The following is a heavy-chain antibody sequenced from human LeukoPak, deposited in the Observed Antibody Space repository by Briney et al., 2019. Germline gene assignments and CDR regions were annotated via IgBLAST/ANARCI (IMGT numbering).Heavy chain of an antibody. CDR3: AAGTAADY. Sequence: GGSLRLSCVVSGIPFSDFYMNWIRQAPGKGLEWISYVSSSSSYTDYAESVKGRFTMSRDNAKSALYLEMSYERVEDTAVYYCAAGTAADYWGQGTLVIVSS. J-gene: IGHJ4*02. CDR1: GIPFSDFY. V-gene: IGHV3-11*03. D-gene: IGHD6-13*01. CDR2: VSSSSSYT.